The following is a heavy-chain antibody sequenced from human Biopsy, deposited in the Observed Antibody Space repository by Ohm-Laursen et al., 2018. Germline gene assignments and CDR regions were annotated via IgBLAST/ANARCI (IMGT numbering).Heavy chain of an antibody. CDR1: GGTFINYA. V-gene: IGHV1-8*02. J-gene: IGHJ4*02. Sequence: ASVKVSCKVSGGTFINYAINWVRQATGQGLEWMGWMNPNSGNTDYAQKFQGRVTMTEDTSTDTAYMELSSLRSEDTAVYYYAADINVWNVNYWGQGTQVTVSS. CDR3: AADINVWNVNY. CDR2: MNPNSGNT. D-gene: IGHD1-1*01.